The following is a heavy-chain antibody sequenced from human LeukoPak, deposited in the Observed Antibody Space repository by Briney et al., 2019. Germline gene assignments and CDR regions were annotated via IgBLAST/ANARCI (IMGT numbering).Heavy chain of an antibody. CDR1: GGSVNSGSYY. Sequence: SETLSLTCTVSGGSVNSGSYYWNWIRQPPGKGLEWIGYIYYSGSTNYNPSLKSRVTISVDTSKNQFSLKLSSVTAADTAVYYCAGAAYSGSYHSDYWGQGTLVTVSS. CDR3: AGAAYSGSYHSDY. D-gene: IGHD1-26*01. J-gene: IGHJ4*02. CDR2: IYYSGST. V-gene: IGHV4-61*01.